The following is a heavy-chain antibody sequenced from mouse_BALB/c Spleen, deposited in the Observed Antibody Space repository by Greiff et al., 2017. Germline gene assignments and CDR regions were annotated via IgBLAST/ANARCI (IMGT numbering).Heavy chain of an antibody. D-gene: IGHD2-14*01. J-gene: IGHJ2*01. CDR1: GYTFTSYY. V-gene: IGHV1S56*01. CDR3: AREGYDLGYFDY. Sequence: QVQLQQSGPELVKPGASVRISCKASGYTFTSYYIHWVKQRPGQGLEWIGWIYPGNVNTKYNEKFKGKATLTADKSSSTAYMQLSSLTSEDSAVYFCAREGYDLGYFDYWGQGTTLTVSS. CDR2: IYPGNVNT.